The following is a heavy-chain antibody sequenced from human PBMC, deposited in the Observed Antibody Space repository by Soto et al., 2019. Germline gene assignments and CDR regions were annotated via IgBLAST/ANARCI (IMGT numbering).Heavy chain of an antibody. CDR3: ARAFAPYFGTWFDP. J-gene: IGHJ5*02. CDR2: ISHTGST. Sequence: SETLSLTCAVSGGSITSGNSYSWSWIRQPPGKGLEWIGSISHTGSTSYNPSLKSRLTMSVDKSKNQFSLRLSSVTAADMAVYYCARAFAPYFGTWFDPWGQGILVTVSS. CDR1: GGSITSGNSYS. D-gene: IGHD3-10*01. V-gene: IGHV4-30-2*01.